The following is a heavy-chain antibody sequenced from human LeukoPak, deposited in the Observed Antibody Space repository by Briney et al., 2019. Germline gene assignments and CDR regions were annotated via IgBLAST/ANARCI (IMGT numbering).Heavy chain of an antibody. CDR3: ARGRSRYSGYDYRWFDP. D-gene: IGHD5-12*01. CDR1: GGSFSGYY. J-gene: IGHJ5*02. Sequence: SETLSLTCAVYGGSFSGYYWSWIRQPPGKGLEWIGEINHSGSTNYNPSLKSRVTISVDMSKNQFSLKLSSVTAADTAVYYCARGRSRYSGYDYRWFDPWGQGTLVTVSS. V-gene: IGHV4-34*01. CDR2: INHSGST.